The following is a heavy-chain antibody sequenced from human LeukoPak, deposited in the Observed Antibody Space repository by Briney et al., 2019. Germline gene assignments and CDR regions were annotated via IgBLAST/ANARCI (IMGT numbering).Heavy chain of an antibody. D-gene: IGHD3-22*01. V-gene: IGHV1-8*03. CDR1: GYTFTKFD. J-gene: IGHJ4*02. CDR2: MNHYTGKT. Sequence: ASVKVSCKTSGYTFTKFDINWVRQATGQGLEWSGCMNHYTGKTGYAQKFQGRVTFTGDTSIRTAYMEVSSLTSEDTAVYYCARAPIPYYYDSSAYYSDYWGQGTLVTVSS. CDR3: ARAPIPYYYDSSAYYSDY.